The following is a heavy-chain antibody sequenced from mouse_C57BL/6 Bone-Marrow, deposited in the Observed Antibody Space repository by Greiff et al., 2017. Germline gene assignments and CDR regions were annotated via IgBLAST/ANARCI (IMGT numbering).Heavy chain of an antibody. CDR1: GYTFTSYW. CDR2: IDPSDSYT. V-gene: IGHV1-69*01. J-gene: IGHJ2*01. Sequence: QVQLQQPGAELVMPGASVKLSCKASGYTFTSYWMHWVKQRPGQGLEWIGEIDPSDSYTNYNQKFKGKSTLTVDKSSSTAYMQLSSLTSEDSAVYYCARRLLPSYFDYWGQGTTLTVSS. CDR3: ARRLLPSYFDY.